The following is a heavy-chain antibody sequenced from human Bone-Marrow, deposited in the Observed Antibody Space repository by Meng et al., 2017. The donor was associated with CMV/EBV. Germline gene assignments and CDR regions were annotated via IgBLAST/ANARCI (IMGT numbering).Heavy chain of an antibody. CDR1: GFTFSGYW. V-gene: IGHV3-13*01. CDR3: AKGDYYYGMDV. Sequence: GGSLRLSCAASGFTFSGYWMSWVRQAPGKGLEWVSAIGAAGDTYYSGSVKGRFTISRENAKNSLYLQMNSLRAGDTAVYYCAKGDYYYGMDVWGQGTTVTVSS. D-gene: IGHD3-16*01. CDR2: IGAAGDT. J-gene: IGHJ6*02.